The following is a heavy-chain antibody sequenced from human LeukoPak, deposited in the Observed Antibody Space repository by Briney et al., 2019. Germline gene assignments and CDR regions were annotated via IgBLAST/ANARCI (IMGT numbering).Heavy chain of an antibody. CDR2: INHSGST. CDR1: GGSFSGYY. D-gene: IGHD3-10*01. Sequence: SETLSLTCAVYGGSFSGYYWSWIRQPPGKGLEWIGEINHSGSTNYNPSLKSRVTISVDTSKNQFSLRLSSVTAADTAVYYCARLYGSGRLDYWGQGTLVTVSS. CDR3: ARLYGSGRLDY. V-gene: IGHV4-34*01. J-gene: IGHJ4*02.